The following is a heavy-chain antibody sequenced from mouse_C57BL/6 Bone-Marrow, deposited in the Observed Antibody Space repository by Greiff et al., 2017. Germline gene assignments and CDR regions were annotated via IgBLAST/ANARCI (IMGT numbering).Heavy chain of an antibody. Sequence: DVKLVESGGDLVKPGGSLKLSCAASGFTFSSYGMSWVRQTPDKRLEWVATISSGGSYTYYPDSVKGRFTISRDHAKNTLYLQMSSLKSEDTAMYYWAKQLLLRPFWFAYWGQGTLVTVSA. J-gene: IGHJ3*01. CDR3: AKQLLLRPFWFAY. V-gene: IGHV5-6*02. CDR2: ISSGGSYT. CDR1: GFTFSSYG. D-gene: IGHD1-1*01.